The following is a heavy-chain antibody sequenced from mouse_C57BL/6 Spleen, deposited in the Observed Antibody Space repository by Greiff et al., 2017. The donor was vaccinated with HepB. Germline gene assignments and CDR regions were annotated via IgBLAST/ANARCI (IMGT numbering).Heavy chain of an antibody. CDR2: INPSNGGT. CDR1: GYTFTSYW. D-gene: IGHD2-4*01. CDR3: ARSPYDYDGAMDY. J-gene: IGHJ4*01. Sequence: QVQLQQSGTELVKPGASVKLSCKASGYTFTSYWMHWVKQRPGQGLEWIGNINPSNGGTNYNEKFKSKATLTVDKSSSTAYMQLSSLTSEDSAVYYCARSPYDYDGAMDYWGQGTSVTVSS. V-gene: IGHV1-53*01.